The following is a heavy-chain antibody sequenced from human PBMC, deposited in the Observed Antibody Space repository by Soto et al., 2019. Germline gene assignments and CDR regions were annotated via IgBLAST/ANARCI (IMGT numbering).Heavy chain of an antibody. D-gene: IGHD3-22*01. J-gene: IGHJ4*02. CDR2: IWYDGSNK. CDR3: ARDLNYYDSSGSNPPLDY. V-gene: IGHV3-33*01. CDR1: GFNFSSYG. Sequence: GGLLRLSCAASGFNFSSYGMHWVRQAPGKGLEWVAVIWYDGSNKYYADSVKGRFTISRDNSKNTLYLQMNSLRAEDTAVYYCARDLNYYDSSGSNPPLDYWGQGTLVTVSS.